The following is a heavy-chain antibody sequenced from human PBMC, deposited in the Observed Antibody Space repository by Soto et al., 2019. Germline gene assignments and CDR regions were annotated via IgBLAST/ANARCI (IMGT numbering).Heavy chain of an antibody. D-gene: IGHD3-10*01. V-gene: IGHV4-34*01. CDR2: INHSGST. CDR1: GGSFSGYY. J-gene: IGHJ4*02. CDR3: ARRSPNYYGSGSSFDY. Sequence: PSETLSLTCAVYGGSFSGYYWSWLRQPPGKGLEWIGEINHSGSTNYNPSLRSRVTISVDTSKNQFSLKLSSVTAADTAVYYCARRSPNYYGSGSSFDYWGQGTLVTVSS.